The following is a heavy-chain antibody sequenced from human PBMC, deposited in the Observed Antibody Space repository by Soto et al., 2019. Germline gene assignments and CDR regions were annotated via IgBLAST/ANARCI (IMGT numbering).Heavy chain of an antibody. J-gene: IGHJ4*02. V-gene: IGHV4-59*08. Sequence: QVQLQESGPGLVKPSETLSLTCTVSGGSISSYYWSWIRQPPGKGLEWIGYIYYSGSTNYNPSLKSRVTISVGTSKHPFSLKLSSVTAADTAVYYCARLWGWFGDYWGQGTLVTVSS. CDR3: ARLWGWFGDY. D-gene: IGHD3-10*01. CDR2: IYYSGST. CDR1: GGSISSYY.